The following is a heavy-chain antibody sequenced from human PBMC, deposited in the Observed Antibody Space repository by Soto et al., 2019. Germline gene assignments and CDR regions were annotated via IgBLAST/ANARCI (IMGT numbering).Heavy chain of an antibody. D-gene: IGHD6-19*01. CDR2: IYPGDSDT. Sequence: GESLKISCKGSGYSFTSYWIGWVRQMPGKGLEWMGIIYPGDSDTRYSPSFQGQVTISADKSISTAYLQWSSLKASDTAMYYCARDPSRGIAVAMYNWFDPWGQGTLVTVSS. CDR1: GYSFTSYW. V-gene: IGHV5-51*01. J-gene: IGHJ5*02. CDR3: ARDPSRGIAVAMYNWFDP.